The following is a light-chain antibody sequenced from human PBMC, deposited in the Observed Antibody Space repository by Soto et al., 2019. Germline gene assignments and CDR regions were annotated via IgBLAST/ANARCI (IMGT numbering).Light chain of an antibody. V-gene: IGLV2-14*01. CDR2: DVS. CDR3: SSYTSSSTYV. CDR1: SSDVGGYNY. J-gene: IGLJ1*01. Sequence: QSVLTQPASVSGSPGQSITISCTGTSSDVGGYNYVSWYQQHPGKAPKLMIYDVSDRPSGVSNRFSGSKSGNTASLTISGLQAEDEADYYCSSYTSSSTYVFGTGTGVTVL.